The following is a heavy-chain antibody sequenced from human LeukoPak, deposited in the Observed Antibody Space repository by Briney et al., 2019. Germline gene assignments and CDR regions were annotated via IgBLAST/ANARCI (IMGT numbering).Heavy chain of an antibody. Sequence: GGPLRLSCAASGFTFSSYSMNWVRQAPGKGLEWVSSISSSSSYIYYADSVKGRFTISRDNAKNSLYLQMNSLRAEDTAVYYCARDLDYGDYAFDYWGQGTLVTVSS. CDR1: GFTFSSYS. CDR2: ISSSSSYI. CDR3: ARDLDYGDYAFDY. J-gene: IGHJ4*02. D-gene: IGHD4-17*01. V-gene: IGHV3-21*04.